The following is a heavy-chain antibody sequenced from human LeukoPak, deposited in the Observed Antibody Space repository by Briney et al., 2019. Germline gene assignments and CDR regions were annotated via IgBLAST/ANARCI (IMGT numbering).Heavy chain of an antibody. CDR2: FIPILDTA. V-gene: IGHV1-69*10. CDR1: GVTFSDYA. J-gene: IGHJ6*03. D-gene: IGHD3-3*01. Sequence: SVKVSCKASGVTFSDYALNWVRQAPGQGLEWMGVFIPILDTANSTQKFQGRLTITADISTNTVYMELSSLRFDDTAVYFCAGIPVFGVVLHQEPVWGKGTTVTVSS. CDR3: AGIPVFGVVLHQEPV.